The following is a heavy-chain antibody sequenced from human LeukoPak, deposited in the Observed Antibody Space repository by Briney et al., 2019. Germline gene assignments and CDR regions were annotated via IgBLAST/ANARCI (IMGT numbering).Heavy chain of an antibody. Sequence: PGRSLRLSCAASGFTFSSYGMHWVRQAPGKGLEWVAVIWYDGSNKYYADSVKGRFTISRDNSKNTLYLQMNSLRAEDTAVYYCARGGITMVRGVISPAEYFDYWGQGTLVTVSS. CDR3: ARGGITMVRGVISPAEYFDY. CDR2: IWYDGSNK. D-gene: IGHD3-10*01. V-gene: IGHV3-33*01. J-gene: IGHJ4*02. CDR1: GFTFSSYG.